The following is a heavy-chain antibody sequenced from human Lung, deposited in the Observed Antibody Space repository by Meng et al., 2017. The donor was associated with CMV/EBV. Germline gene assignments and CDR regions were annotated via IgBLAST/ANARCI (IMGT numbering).Heavy chain of an antibody. CDR1: VYTFTNYG. CDR3: ARVEVGITSGDY. CDR2: INAYNGDT. Sequence: AQLVQSGGEVKKPGDSVKFSCKASVYTFTNYGITWVRQAPGQGLEWMGWINAYNGDTNYAQTLQGRVTMTTDTSTSTAYMELRSLRSDDTAVYYCARVEVGITSGDYWGQGTLVTVSS. V-gene: IGHV1-18*01. J-gene: IGHJ4*02. D-gene: IGHD1-26*01.